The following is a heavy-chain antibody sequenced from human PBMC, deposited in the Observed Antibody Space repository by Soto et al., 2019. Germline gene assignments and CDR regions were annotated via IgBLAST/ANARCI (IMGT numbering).Heavy chain of an antibody. Sequence: SETLSLTCTVSDDSSSNYKWSWFRQPPGRRLEWIGYIDSNGGTSYNPSLQSRVTISIDTSTKQFFLKLSSVTAADTAVYYCVRQGFGRLHFLVDVWGQGTTVT. CDR2: IDSNGGT. D-gene: IGHD3-10*01. V-gene: IGHV4-59*08. CDR3: VRQGFGRLHFLVDV. J-gene: IGHJ6*02. CDR1: DDSSSNYK.